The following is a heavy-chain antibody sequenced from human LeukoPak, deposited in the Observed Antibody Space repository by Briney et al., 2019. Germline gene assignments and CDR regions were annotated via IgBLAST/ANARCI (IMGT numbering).Heavy chain of an antibody. CDR1: GFTFSSYG. J-gene: IGHJ4*02. CDR2: IRYDGSNK. Sequence: PGGSLRLSCAASGFTFSSYGMHWVRQAPGKGLEWVAFIRYDGSNKYYADSVKGRFTISRDNSKNTLYLQMNSLRAEDMALYYCAKGSSGWYISGFDYWGQGTLVTVSS. D-gene: IGHD6-19*01. V-gene: IGHV3-30*02. CDR3: AKGSSGWYISGFDY.